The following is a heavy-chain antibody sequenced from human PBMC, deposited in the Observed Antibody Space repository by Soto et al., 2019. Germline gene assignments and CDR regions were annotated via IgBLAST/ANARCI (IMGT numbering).Heavy chain of an antibody. J-gene: IGHJ5*02. D-gene: IGHD2-21*01. Sequence: SETLSLTCAVYGGSLSGYYWSWIRQPPGKGLEWIGEINHSGSTNYNPSLKSRVTISVDTSKNQFPLKLSSVTAADTAVYYCARDILHFVARPYICFHPLGEGIPVSVSS. CDR3: ARDILHFVARPYICFHP. CDR2: INHSGST. V-gene: IGHV4-34*01. CDR1: GGSLSGYY.